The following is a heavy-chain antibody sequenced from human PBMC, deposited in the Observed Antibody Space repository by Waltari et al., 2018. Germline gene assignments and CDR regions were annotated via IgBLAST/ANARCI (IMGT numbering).Heavy chain of an antibody. CDR1: GYNFIAYY. CDR2: IDPNTGGT. Sequence: QVQLVQSGAEVKKPGASVKVSCKASGYNFIAYYIPWVRQAPGQGLEWMGRIDPNTGGTNHAQKFQGRVTMTRDTSISTVYMELSSLRSDDTAMYYCARVRGSYLVYFDDWGQGTPVSVSS. J-gene: IGHJ4*02. D-gene: IGHD1-26*01. CDR3: ARVRGSYLVYFDD. V-gene: IGHV1-2*06.